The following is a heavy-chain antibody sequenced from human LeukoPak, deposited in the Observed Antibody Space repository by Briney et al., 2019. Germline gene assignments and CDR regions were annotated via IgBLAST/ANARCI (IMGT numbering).Heavy chain of an antibody. V-gene: IGHV3-23*01. CDR2: ISGSGGST. J-gene: IGHJ4*02. CDR1: GFTFSSYA. CDR3: AKDLNYDILTGLKD. D-gene: IGHD3-9*01. Sequence: PGGSLRLSCAASGFTFSSYAMSWVRQAPGKGLECVSAISGSGGSTYYADSVKGRFTISRDNSKNTLYLQMNSLRAEDTAVYYCAKDLNYDILTGLKDWGQGTLVTVSS.